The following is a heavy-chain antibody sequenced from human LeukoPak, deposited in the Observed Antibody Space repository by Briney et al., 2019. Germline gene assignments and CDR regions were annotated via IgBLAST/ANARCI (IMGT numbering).Heavy chain of an antibody. J-gene: IGHJ4*02. D-gene: IGHD3-3*01. CDR1: GFTFSSYG. Sequence: GGSLRLSCAASGFTFSSYGMSWVRQAPGKGLEWVSAISGSGGSTYYADSVKGRFTISRDNSKNTLYLQMNSLRAEDTAVYYCAKTVQYYDFWSGYEPHPFDYWGQGTLVTVSS. CDR2: ISGSGGST. CDR3: AKTVQYYDFWSGYEPHPFDY. V-gene: IGHV3-23*01.